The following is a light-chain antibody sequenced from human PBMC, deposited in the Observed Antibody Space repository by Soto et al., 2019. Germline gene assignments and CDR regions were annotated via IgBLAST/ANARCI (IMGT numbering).Light chain of an antibody. CDR2: EGS. CDR3: CSYAGSFTFDV. V-gene: IGLV2-23*03. CDR1: SSDVGNYNL. Sequence: QSVLTQPASVSGSPGQSITISCTGTSSDVGNYNLVSWYQQFPGKAPKLIIYEGSRRPSGVSNRFSGSKSGNTASLTISGLQAEDEADYSCCSYAGSFTFDVFGGGTKVTVL. J-gene: IGLJ2*01.